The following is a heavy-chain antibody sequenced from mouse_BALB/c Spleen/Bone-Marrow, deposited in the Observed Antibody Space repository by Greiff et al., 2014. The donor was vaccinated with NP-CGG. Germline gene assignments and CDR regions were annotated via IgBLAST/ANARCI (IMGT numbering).Heavy chain of an antibody. CDR1: GFNIKDTY. CDR3: ATLTTVVDAMDY. J-gene: IGHJ4*01. Sequence: DVKLQESGAELVEPGASVKLSCTASGFNIKDTYMHWVKQRPEQGLEWIGRIDPANGNTKYDPKFQGKATITADTSSNTAYLQLSSLTSEDTAVYYCATLTTVVDAMDYWGQGTSVTVSS. V-gene: IGHV14-3*02. CDR2: IDPANGNT. D-gene: IGHD1-1*01.